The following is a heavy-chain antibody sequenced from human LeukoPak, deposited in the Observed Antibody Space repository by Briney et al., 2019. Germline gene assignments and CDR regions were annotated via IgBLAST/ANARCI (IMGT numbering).Heavy chain of an antibody. D-gene: IGHD3-10*01. CDR1: GGSISPDY. J-gene: IGHJ2*01. V-gene: IGHV4-59*01. CDR2: IHYSGST. CDR3: ARQNGSGSYLIPYWYFDL. Sequence: SETLSLTCTVYGGSISPDYWTWIRQPPRKGLEWIGYIHYSGSTNYNPSLQSRVTISRDASKNQFSLSLSSATAADTAVYYCARQNGSGSYLIPYWYFDLWGRGTLVTVSS.